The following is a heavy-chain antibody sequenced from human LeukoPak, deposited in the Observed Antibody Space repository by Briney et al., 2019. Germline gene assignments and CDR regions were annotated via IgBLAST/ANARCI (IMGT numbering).Heavy chain of an antibody. D-gene: IGHD3-22*01. CDR3: ARVGGYYYAYAFDI. J-gene: IGHJ3*02. CDR2: IKQDGSEK. Sequence: GGSLRLSCAASGFTFSSYWMSWVRQAPGKGLEWVANIKQDGSEKYYADSVKGRFTISRDNAKNSLYLQMNSLRAEDTAVYYCARVGGYYYAYAFDIWGQGTMVTVSS. V-gene: IGHV3-7*01. CDR1: GFTFSSYW.